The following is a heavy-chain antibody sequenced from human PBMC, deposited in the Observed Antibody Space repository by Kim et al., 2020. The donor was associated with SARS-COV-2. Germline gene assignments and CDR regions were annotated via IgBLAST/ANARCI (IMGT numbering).Heavy chain of an antibody. V-gene: IGHV3-15*01. J-gene: IGHJ4*02. D-gene: IGHD5-12*01. Sequence: DYAAPVKGRFTISRDDSKNTLYLQMNSLKTEDTAVYYCTTELIVATMEVYWGQGTLVTVSS. CDR3: TTELIVATMEVY.